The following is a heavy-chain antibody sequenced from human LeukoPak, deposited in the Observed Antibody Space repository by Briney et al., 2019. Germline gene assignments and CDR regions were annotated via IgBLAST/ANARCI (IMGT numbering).Heavy chain of an antibody. CDR3: AREVGSGWYNIDY. CDR2: INPNSGGT. J-gene: IGHJ4*02. Sequence: ASVKVSCKASGYTFTAYYMHWVRQAPGQGLEWMGWINPNSGGTNYAQKFQGRVTMTRDTSISTAYMELSRLRSDDTAAYYCAREVGSGWYNIDYWGQGTLVTVSS. D-gene: IGHD6-19*01. V-gene: IGHV1-2*02. CDR1: GYTFTAYY.